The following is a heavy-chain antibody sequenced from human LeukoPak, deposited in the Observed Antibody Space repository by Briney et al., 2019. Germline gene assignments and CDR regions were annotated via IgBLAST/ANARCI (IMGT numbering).Heavy chain of an antibody. CDR3: ARDHIVVVITGVDY. J-gene: IGHJ4*02. Sequence: GGSLRPSCAASGFTFSSYSMNWVRQAPGKGLEWVAVISYDGSNKYYADSVKGRFTISRDNSKNTLYLQMNSLRAEDTAVYYCARDHIVVVITGVDYWGQGTLVTVSS. V-gene: IGHV3-30*03. CDR1: GFTFSSYS. D-gene: IGHD3-22*01. CDR2: ISYDGSNK.